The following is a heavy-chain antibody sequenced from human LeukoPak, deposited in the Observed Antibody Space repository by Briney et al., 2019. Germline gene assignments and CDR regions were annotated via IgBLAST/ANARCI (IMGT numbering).Heavy chain of an antibody. D-gene: IGHD2-21*02. CDR3: ASSRFPVVTANWFDP. CDR2: INHSGST. Sequence: PSETLSLTGAVYGGSLRVSNWTWIRHPPGRGLEWIGEINHSGSTNYNPSLKSRVTISVDTSKNQFSLKLSSVTAADTAVYYCASSRFPVVTANWFDPWGQGTLVTVSS. V-gene: IGHV4-34*01. J-gene: IGHJ5*02. CDR1: GGSLRVSN.